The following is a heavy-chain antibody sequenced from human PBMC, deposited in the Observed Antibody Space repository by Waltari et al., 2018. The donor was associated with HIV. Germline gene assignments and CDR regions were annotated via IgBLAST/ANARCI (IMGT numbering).Heavy chain of an antibody. D-gene: IGHD3-16*02. CDR3: ATRPPYRMADVRDWFDP. CDR1: GGSISGTNW. Sequence: VQLHESGPGLVKPSGTLSLTCAVSGGSISGTNWWTWLRQPPGKGLEWIGEIYHDGSIKYNPSLQSRGTISLDKSKNQFSLNLSSATAADTAIYYCATRPPYRMADVRDWFDPWGQGTLVIVSS. CDR2: IYHDGSI. J-gene: IGHJ5*02. V-gene: IGHV4-4*02.